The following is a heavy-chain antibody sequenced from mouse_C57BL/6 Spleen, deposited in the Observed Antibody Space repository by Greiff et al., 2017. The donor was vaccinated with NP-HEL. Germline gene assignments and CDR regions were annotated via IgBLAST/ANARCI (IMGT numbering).Heavy chain of an antibody. D-gene: IGHD1-1*01. CDR3: ARIYGSQQWAMDY. CDR1: GFNIKNTY. Sequence: EVQLQQSVAELERPGASVKLSCTASGFNIKNTYMHWVKQRPEQGLEWIGRIDPANGNTKYAPKFQGKATITADPSSNTADLQLSSLTSEDTAIYYCARIYGSQQWAMDYWGQGTSVTVSS. CDR2: IDPANGNT. V-gene: IGHV14-3*01. J-gene: IGHJ4*01.